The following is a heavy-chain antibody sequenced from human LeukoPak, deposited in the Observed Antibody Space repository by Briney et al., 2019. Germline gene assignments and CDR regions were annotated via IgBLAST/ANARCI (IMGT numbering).Heavy chain of an antibody. J-gene: IGHJ5*01. Sequence: SETLSLTCTVSGGSISSYYWSWIRQPPGKGLEWIGHVYYSGSTNYNPSLKSRVTISVDTSKNQFSLKLSSGTAADTAVYYCARQTWLLDSWGQGALVTVSS. CDR1: GGSISSYY. CDR3: ARQTWLLDS. V-gene: IGHV4-59*08. D-gene: IGHD5-12*01. CDR2: VYYSGST.